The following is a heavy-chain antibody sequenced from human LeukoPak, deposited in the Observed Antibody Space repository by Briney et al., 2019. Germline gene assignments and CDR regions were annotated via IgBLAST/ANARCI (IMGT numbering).Heavy chain of an antibody. V-gene: IGHV4-34*01. D-gene: IGHD6-13*01. J-gene: IGHJ4*02. CDR2: INHSGST. CDR1: GGSFSGYY. Sequence: PSETLSLTCAVYGGSFSGYYWGWIRQPPGKGLEWIGEINHSGSTNYNPSLKSRVTISVDTSKNQFSLKLSSVTAADTAVYYCARWWTAAAGTEGFDYWGQGTLVTVSS. CDR3: ARWWTAAAGTEGFDY.